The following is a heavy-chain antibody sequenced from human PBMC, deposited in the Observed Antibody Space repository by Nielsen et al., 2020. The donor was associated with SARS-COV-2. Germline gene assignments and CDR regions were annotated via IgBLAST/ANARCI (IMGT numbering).Heavy chain of an antibody. CDR3: VRIDMATISVDY. J-gene: IGHJ4*02. CDR2: IFYRGNT. V-gene: IGHV4-61*01. CDR1: GGSISSGSHY. Sequence: SETLSLTCIVSGGSISSGSHYWSWIRQPPGKGLEWIGYIFYRGNTNYNPSLKSRVTISVDTSKNQFSLKVNSVTAADTAVYYCVRIDMATISVDYWGLGTLVTVSS. D-gene: IGHD5-24*01.